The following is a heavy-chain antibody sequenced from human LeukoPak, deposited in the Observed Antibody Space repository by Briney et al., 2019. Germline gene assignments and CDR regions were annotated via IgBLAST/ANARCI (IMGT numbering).Heavy chain of an antibody. CDR2: INHSGST. V-gene: IGHV4-34*01. CDR1: GGSFSGYY. CDR3: ARGRPPNP. Sequence: SETLSLACAVYGGSFSGYYWSWIRQPPGKGLEWIGEINHSGSTNYNPSLKSRVTISVDTSKNQFSLKLSSVTAADTAGYYCARGRPPNPWGQGTLVTVSS. J-gene: IGHJ5*02.